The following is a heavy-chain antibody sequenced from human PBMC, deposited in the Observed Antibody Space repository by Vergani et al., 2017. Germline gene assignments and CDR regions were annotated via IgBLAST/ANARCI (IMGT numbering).Heavy chain of an antibody. D-gene: IGHD6-25*01. CDR1: GGSFSGYY. CDR2: INHSGST. Sequence: QVQLQQWGAGLLKPSETLSLTCAVYGGSFSGYYWSWIRQPPGKGLEWIGEINHSGSTNYTPSLKSRVTIAVDPYKNQFSLKLSSVTAADTAVYYFAGAGGGEKSCGGYAELYYYYYMDVWGKGTTVTVSS. CDR3: AGAGGGEKSCGGYAELYYYYYMDV. J-gene: IGHJ6*03. V-gene: IGHV4-34*01.